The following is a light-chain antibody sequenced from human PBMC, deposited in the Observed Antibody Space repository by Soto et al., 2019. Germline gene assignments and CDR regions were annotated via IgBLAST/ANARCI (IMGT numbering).Light chain of an antibody. V-gene: IGLV2-8*01. CDR1: GSDVATNDY. J-gene: IGLJ2*01. Sequence: QSVLTQPPSTSGSPGQSVTISCTGSGSDVATNDYVSWYQQHPGKAPKLIIYEVNRRPSGVPDRFSGSKSGNTASLTVSGLKDEEEDVYHCSSYAGSNKLIFAGGTQLAVL. CDR2: EVN. CDR3: SSYAGSNKLI.